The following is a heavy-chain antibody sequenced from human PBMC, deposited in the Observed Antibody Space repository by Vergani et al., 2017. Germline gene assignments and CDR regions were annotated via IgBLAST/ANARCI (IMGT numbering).Heavy chain of an antibody. V-gene: IGHV3-11*04. CDR1: GFKFSDHY. CDR3: AKNPGISTTRHYYAMDV. CDR2: ISPCAPTG. Sequence: LEESGGGLVKPGGSLRLSCAASGFKFSDHYMSWIRQAPGKGLEWVSHISPCAPTGSYTDSVTGRFTVSRDNANNSLTLDMTTLRVEDTAVYYCAKNPGISTTRHYYAMDVWGQGTTVTVSS. D-gene: IGHD1-1*01. J-gene: IGHJ6*02.